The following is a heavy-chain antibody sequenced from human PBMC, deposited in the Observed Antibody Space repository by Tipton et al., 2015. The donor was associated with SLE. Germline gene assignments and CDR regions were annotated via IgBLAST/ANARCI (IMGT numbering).Heavy chain of an antibody. Sequence: QLVQSGAEVKKPGASVKVSCKASGYTFNSYGITWLRQAPGQGLEWMGWISAYNGNTNYAQKLQGRVTMTTDTSTSTAYMELNSLRAEDTAVYYCAGALYWWCLDYWGQGTLVTVSS. CDR1: GYTFNSYG. CDR2: ISAYNGNT. V-gene: IGHV1-18*01. CDR3: AGALYWWCLDY. D-gene: IGHD2-8*02. J-gene: IGHJ4*02.